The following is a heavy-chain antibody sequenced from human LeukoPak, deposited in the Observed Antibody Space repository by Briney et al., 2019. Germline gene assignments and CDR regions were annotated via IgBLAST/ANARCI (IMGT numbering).Heavy chain of an antibody. J-gene: IGHJ4*02. CDR3: ATDSSGWYVDY. D-gene: IGHD6-19*01. CDR2: ISSSSYI. Sequence: GGSLRLSCAASGFTFSSYSMNWVRQAPGKGLEWVSSISSSSYIYYADSVKGRFTISRDNAKNSLYLQMNSLRAEDTAVYYCATDSSGWYVDYWGQGTLVTVSS. V-gene: IGHV3-21*01. CDR1: GFTFSSYS.